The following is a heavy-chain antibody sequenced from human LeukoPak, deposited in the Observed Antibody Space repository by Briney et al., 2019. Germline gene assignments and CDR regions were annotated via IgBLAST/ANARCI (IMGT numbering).Heavy chain of an antibody. CDR1: GGTFSSYA. CDR3: ARVPIVGATTHYYYYYGMDV. V-gene: IGHV1-69*01. CDR2: IIPIFGTA. Sequence: SVKVSCKASGGTFSSYAIGWVRQAPGQGLEWMGGIIPIFGTANYAQKFQGRVTITADESTSTAYMELSSLRSEDTAVYYCARVPIVGATTHYYYYYGMDVWGQGTTVTVSS. J-gene: IGHJ6*02. D-gene: IGHD1-26*01.